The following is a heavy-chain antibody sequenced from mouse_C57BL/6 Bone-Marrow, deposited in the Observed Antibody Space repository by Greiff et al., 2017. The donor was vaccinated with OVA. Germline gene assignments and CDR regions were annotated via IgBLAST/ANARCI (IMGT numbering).Heavy chain of an antibody. CDR3: TTGRWVRPWFAD. CDR1: GFNIKDDY. CDR2: IDPENGDT. D-gene: IGHD2-3*01. V-gene: IGHV14-4*01. Sequence: EVQLQQSGAELVRPGASVKLSCTASGFNIKDDYMHWVKQRPEQGLEWIGWIDPENGDTEYASKFQGKATITADTSSNTAYLQLSSLTSEDTAVEYCTTGRWVRPWFADWGQGTLVTGAA. J-gene: IGHJ3*01.